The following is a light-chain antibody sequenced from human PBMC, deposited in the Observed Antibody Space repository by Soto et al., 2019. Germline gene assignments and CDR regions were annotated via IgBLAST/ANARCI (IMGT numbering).Light chain of an antibody. CDR2: GAS. V-gene: IGKV3-20*01. J-gene: IGKJ4*01. CDR3: QQYGSSLLVT. CDR1: QSVSSDY. Sequence: EIVLTQSPGTLSLSPGERGTLSCRASQSVSSDYLAWYQQKPGQAPRLIIYGASNRATGIPDRFSGSGSGTDFTLTICRLEPEDFAVYYCQQYGSSLLVTFGGGTKVEIK.